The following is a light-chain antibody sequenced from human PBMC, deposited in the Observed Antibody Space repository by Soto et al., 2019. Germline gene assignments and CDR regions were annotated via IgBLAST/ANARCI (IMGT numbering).Light chain of an antibody. CDR3: QQRANWPAT. V-gene: IGKV3-11*01. J-gene: IGKJ5*01. CDR1: QSVRTY. Sequence: EIVLAQSPATLSLSPGERVTLTCRASQSVRTYLAWYQQRPGQAPRLLIYDASTRATGIPAKFSGSGSGTDFTLTSSSLEPEDFAVYDCQQRANWPATFGQGTRLEIK. CDR2: DAS.